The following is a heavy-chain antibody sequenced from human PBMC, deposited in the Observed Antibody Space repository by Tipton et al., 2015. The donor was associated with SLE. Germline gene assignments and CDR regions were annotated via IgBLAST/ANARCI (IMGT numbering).Heavy chain of an antibody. CDR2: IYYSRST. V-gene: IGHV4-31*03. Sequence: TLSLTCTVSGGSISSGGYYWSWIRQHPGKGLEWIGYIYYSRSTYYNPSFKSRVTISVDTSKNQFSLKLSSVTAADTAVYYCARGLHSVAQLDYWGQGTLVTVPS. D-gene: IGHD4-11*01. CDR3: ARGLHSVAQLDY. J-gene: IGHJ4*02. CDR1: GGSISSGGYY.